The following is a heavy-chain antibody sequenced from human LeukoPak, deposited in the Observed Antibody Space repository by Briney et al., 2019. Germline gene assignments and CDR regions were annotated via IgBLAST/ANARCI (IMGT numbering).Heavy chain of an antibody. D-gene: IGHD3-22*01. Sequence: SETLSLTCTVSGGSISSYYWSWIRQPAGKGLEWIGRIYTSGSTYYNPSLKSRVTISVDRSKNQFSLKLSSVTAADTAVYYCARGIPNYYDSSGYLDYWGQGTLVTVSS. J-gene: IGHJ4*02. CDR3: ARGIPNYYDSSGYLDY. CDR1: GGSISSYY. V-gene: IGHV4-4*07. CDR2: IYTSGST.